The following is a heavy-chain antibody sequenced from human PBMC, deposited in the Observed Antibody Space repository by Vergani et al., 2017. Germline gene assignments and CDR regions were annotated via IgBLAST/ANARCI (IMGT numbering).Heavy chain of an antibody. V-gene: IGHV1-46*01. CDR3: ARGCGSTSCYKRGEDWFDP. D-gene: IGHD2-2*02. CDR2: INPSGCST. CDR1: GYTFTSYY. Sequence: QVQLVQSGAEVKKPGASVKVSCQASGYTFTSYYIHWVRPAPGQGLEWMGIINPSGCSTNYAQKFQGRVTMTRDTSTSTVFMELSSLRSEDTAVYYCARGCGSTSCYKRGEDWFDPWGQGTLVTVSS. J-gene: IGHJ5*02.